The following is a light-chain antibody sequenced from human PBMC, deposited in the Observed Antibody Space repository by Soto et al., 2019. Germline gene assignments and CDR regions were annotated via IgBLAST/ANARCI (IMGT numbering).Light chain of an antibody. V-gene: IGKV3-11*01. J-gene: IGKJ1*01. Sequence: EVLLTQSPATLSLSPGERATLSCRASQTVGSYLAWYQQKPGQAPRLLIYDASNWATGIPARFSGSGFGTDFALTISSLEPEDFAVYYCQQRSDWPWTFGQGTKVEIK. CDR3: QQRSDWPWT. CDR2: DAS. CDR1: QTVGSY.